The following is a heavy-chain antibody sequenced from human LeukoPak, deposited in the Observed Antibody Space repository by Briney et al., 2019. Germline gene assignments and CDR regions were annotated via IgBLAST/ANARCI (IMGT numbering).Heavy chain of an antibody. J-gene: IGHJ4*02. D-gene: IGHD3-10*01. Sequence: GASVKVSCKASDYTFISYGITWVRQAPGQGLGWMGWISAYNHNTNYAQNLQGRGHMTTDTTTSTAYMELRSLRSDDTAVYYCARGYYYWSGSYYNIDYWGQGTLVTVSS. CDR2: ISAYNHNT. CDR3: ARGYYYWSGSYYNIDY. CDR1: DYTFISYG. V-gene: IGHV1-18*01.